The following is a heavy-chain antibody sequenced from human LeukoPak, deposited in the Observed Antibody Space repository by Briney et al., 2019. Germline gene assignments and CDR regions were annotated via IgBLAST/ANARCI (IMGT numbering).Heavy chain of an antibody. Sequence: QPGRSLRLSCAASGFTFSGYGMHWVRQAPGKGLEWVAVIWYDGNNKYYADSVKGRFTISRDNSKNTLYLQMNSLRAEDTAVYYCARSTSSEYDIYHFDYWGQGTLVTVSS. D-gene: IGHD3-9*01. CDR3: ARSTSSEYDIYHFDY. CDR2: IWYDGNNK. J-gene: IGHJ4*02. CDR1: GFTFSGYG. V-gene: IGHV3-33*01.